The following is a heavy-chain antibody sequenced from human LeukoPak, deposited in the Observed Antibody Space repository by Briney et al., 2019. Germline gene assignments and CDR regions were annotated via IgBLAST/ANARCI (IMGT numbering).Heavy chain of an antibody. Sequence: GSLRLSCAASGFTFSSYGMHWVRQAPGKGLEWVAVISYDGSNKYYADSVKGRFTISRDNSKNTLYLQMNSLRAEDTAVYYCAKDGYYYDSSGLNYFDYWGQGTLVTVSS. V-gene: IGHV3-30*18. CDR3: AKDGYYYDSSGLNYFDY. D-gene: IGHD3-22*01. CDR1: GFTFSSYG. CDR2: ISYDGSNK. J-gene: IGHJ4*02.